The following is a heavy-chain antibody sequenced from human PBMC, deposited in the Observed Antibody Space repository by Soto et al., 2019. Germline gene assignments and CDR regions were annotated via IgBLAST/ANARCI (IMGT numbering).Heavy chain of an antibody. V-gene: IGHV1-18*01. CDR2: ISAYNGNT. CDR3: ARSPTTVFRQAKGWYFDL. CDR1: GYTFTSYG. J-gene: IGHJ2*01. D-gene: IGHD4-17*01. Sequence: QVQLVQSGAEVKKPGASVKVSCKASGYTFTSYGISWVRQAPGQGLEWMGWISAYNGNTNYAQKLQGRVTMTTDTSTSTAYMELRSLRSDDTAVYYCARSPTTVFRQAKGWYFDLWGRGTLVTVSS.